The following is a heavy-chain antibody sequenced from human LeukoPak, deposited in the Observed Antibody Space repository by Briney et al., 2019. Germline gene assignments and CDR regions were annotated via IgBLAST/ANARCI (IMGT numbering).Heavy chain of an antibody. CDR2: ISYDGSNK. Sequence: PGGSLRLSCAASGFTFSSYGMHWVRQAPGKGLEWVAMISYDGSNKYYADSVKGRFTISRDNSKNTLYLQMNSLRAEDTAVYYCARGGSGNWNAPFDYWGQGTLVTVSS. D-gene: IGHD1-1*01. J-gene: IGHJ4*02. CDR3: ARGGSGNWNAPFDY. CDR1: GFTFSSYG. V-gene: IGHV3-30*03.